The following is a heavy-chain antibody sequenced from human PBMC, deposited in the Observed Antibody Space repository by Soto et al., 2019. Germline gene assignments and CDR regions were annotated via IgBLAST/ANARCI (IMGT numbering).Heavy chain of an antibody. J-gene: IGHJ5*02. D-gene: IGHD6-13*01. Sequence: PGGSLRLSCAASGFIFNTYAMHWVRQAPGKGLEWVAIISYEGSNKYYADSVKGRSTISRDNSRITLSLQMNSLRPDDTAIYYCARDRRGYSTSAWGQGTLVTVSS. CDR1: GFIFNTYA. CDR2: ISYEGSNK. V-gene: IGHV3-30*04. CDR3: ARDRRGYSTSA.